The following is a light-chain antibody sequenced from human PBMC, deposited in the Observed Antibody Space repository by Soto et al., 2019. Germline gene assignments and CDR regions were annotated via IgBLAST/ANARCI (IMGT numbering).Light chain of an antibody. Sequence: QSALTQPASVSGSPGQSITISCTGTIHDIGDFNYVSWYQQYPGKAPKLLIYEVTNRPSGVSSRFSGSKSGNTASLTISGLQAEDEAEYHCTSFTISSTWVFGGGTKLTVL. CDR1: IHDIGDFNY. V-gene: IGLV2-14*01. J-gene: IGLJ3*02. CDR3: TSFTISSTWV. CDR2: EVT.